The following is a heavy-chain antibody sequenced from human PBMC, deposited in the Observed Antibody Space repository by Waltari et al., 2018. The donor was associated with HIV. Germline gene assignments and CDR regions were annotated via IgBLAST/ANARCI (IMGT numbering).Heavy chain of an antibody. D-gene: IGHD3-3*01. CDR2: MNPNSGNT. CDR3: ARGGDLYDFWSGYGYYYYGMDV. V-gene: IGHV1-8*01. Sequence: QVQLVQSGAEVKKPGASVKVSCKASGYTFTSYDINWVRQATGQGLEWMGWMNPNSGNTGYAQKFQGRVTMTRNTSISTAYMELSSLRSEDTAVYYCARGGDLYDFWSGYGYYYYGMDVWGQGTTVTVSS. CDR1: GYTFTSYD. J-gene: IGHJ6*02.